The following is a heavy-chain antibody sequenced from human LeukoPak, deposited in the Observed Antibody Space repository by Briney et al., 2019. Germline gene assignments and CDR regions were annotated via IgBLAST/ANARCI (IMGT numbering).Heavy chain of an antibody. J-gene: IGHJ4*02. Sequence: GGSLRLSCAASGFTVRDNYINWVRQAPGKGLQWVSVIYTSGSTFYADSVQGRFTISRDDSRNTLYLQMNSLRAEDTAVYYCAKAGGDGDYLPDYWGQGTLVTVSS. CDR3: AKAGGDGDYLPDY. CDR1: GFTVRDNY. V-gene: IGHV3-66*03. D-gene: IGHD4-17*01. CDR2: IYTSGST.